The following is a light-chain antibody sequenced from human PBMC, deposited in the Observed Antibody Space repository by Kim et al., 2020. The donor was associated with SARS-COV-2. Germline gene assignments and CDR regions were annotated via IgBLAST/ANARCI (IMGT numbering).Light chain of an antibody. J-gene: IGLJ2*01. Sequence: PGKTARIPCGGNNIGSKSVHWYQQKPGQAPVLVIYYDSDRPSGIPERFSGSNSGNTATLTISRVEAGDEADYYCQVWDSSSDHVVFGGGTQLTVL. CDR1: NIGSKS. CDR2: YDS. CDR3: QVWDSSSDHVV. V-gene: IGLV3-21*04.